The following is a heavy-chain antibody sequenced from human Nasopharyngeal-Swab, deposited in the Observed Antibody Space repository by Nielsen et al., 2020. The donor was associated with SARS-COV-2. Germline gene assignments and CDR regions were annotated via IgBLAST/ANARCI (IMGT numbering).Heavy chain of an antibody. CDR1: GFTFSSYG. J-gene: IGHJ4*02. CDR3: ARDGPYGDLDY. V-gene: IGHV3-33*01. D-gene: IGHD4-17*01. CDR2: IWYDGSNK. Sequence: LSLTCAASGFTFSSYGMHWVRQAPGKGLEWVAVIWYDGSNKYYADSVKGRFTISRDNSKNTLYLQMNSLRAEDTAVYYCARDGPYGDLDYWGQGTLVTVSS.